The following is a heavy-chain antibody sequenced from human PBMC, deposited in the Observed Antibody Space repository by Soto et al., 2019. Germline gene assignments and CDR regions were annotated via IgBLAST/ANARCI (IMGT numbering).Heavy chain of an antibody. D-gene: IGHD6-19*01. V-gene: IGHV4-39*01. Sequence: SETLSLTCTVSGGSISSTSYYWGWIRQPPGKGLEWIGSIYYSGSTYYNPSLKSRVTISVDTSKNQFSLKLSSVTAADTAVYYCARITVAGILVGYWGQGTLVTVSS. CDR1: GGSISSTSYY. CDR3: ARITVAGILVGY. J-gene: IGHJ4*02. CDR2: IYYSGST.